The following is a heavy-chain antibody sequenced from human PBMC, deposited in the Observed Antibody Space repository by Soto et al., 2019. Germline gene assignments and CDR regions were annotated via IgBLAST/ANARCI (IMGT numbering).Heavy chain of an antibody. CDR3: ARVLRFSRSDGMDV. Sequence: PGESLKISCKGSGYSFTSYWISWVRQMPGKGLEWMGRIDPSDSYTNYSPSFQGHVTISADKSIGTAYLQWSSLKASDTAMYYCARVLRFSRSDGMDVWGQGTTVTVSS. J-gene: IGHJ6*02. CDR1: GYSFTSYW. CDR2: IDPSDSYT. V-gene: IGHV5-10-1*01. D-gene: IGHD3-3*01.